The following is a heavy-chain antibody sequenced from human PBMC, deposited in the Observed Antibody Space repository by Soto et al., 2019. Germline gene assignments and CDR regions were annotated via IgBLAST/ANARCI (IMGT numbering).Heavy chain of an antibody. CDR2: IYATGTT. J-gene: IGHJ5*02. CDR3: VRDGTKTLRDWFDP. CDR1: GASISGFY. V-gene: IGHV4-4*07. D-gene: IGHD1-1*01. Sequence: SETLSLTCFVSGASISGFYWSWIRKSAGKGLEWIGRIYATGTTDYNPSLKSRVMMSVDTSKKQFSLKLRSVTAADTAVYYCVRDGTKTLRDWFDPWGEGISVTASS.